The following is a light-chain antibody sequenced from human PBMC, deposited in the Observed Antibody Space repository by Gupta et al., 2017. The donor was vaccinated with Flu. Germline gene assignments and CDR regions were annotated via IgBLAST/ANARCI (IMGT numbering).Light chain of an antibody. V-gene: IGLV1-47*01. Sequence: SVLTPPPSASGTPRPRVTLPCSASSSNIGRDFVYWYQQLPGTAPKLLIYRNNQRPPGVPDRFSGSKSGTSASLAISGLRSEDEADYYCAAWDGTLSGRWVFGGGTKLTVL. CDR2: RNN. J-gene: IGLJ3*02. CDR3: AAWDGTLSGRWV. CDR1: SSNIGRDF.